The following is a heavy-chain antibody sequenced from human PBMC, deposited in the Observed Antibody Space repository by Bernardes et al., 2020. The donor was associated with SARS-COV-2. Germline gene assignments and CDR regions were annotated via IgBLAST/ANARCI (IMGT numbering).Heavy chain of an antibody. Sequence: ASVKVSCKASGYTFTGYFLHWVRQAPGQGLEWMGWIRPDSGGTKYAQKFQGRVTMTCDTSISTAYMDLSRLRSDDTAVYYCARVGSGTYPPDFDYWGQGTLVTVSS. CDR1: GYTFTGYF. CDR3: ARVGSGTYPPDFDY. CDR2: IRPDSGGT. D-gene: IGHD3-3*01. V-gene: IGHV1-2*02. J-gene: IGHJ4*02.